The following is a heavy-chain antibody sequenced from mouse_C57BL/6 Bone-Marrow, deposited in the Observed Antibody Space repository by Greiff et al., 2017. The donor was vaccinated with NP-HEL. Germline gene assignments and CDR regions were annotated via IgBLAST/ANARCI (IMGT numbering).Heavy chain of an antibody. Sequence: VQLQQSGAELVKPGASVKMSCKASGYTFTSYWITWVKQRPGQGLEWIGDIYPGSGSTNYNEKFKSKATLTVDTSSSTAYMQLSSLTSEDSAVYYCATRGGYGYDGGDYWGQGTTLTVSS. D-gene: IGHD2-2*01. CDR3: ATRGGYGYDGGDY. V-gene: IGHV1-55*01. J-gene: IGHJ2*01. CDR2: IYPGSGST. CDR1: GYTFTSYW.